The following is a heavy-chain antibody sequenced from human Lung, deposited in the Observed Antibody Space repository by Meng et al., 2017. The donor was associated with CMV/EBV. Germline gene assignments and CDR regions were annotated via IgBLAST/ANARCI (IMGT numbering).Heavy chain of an antibody. CDR1: GYSFTSYW. V-gene: IGHV5-51*01. D-gene: IGHD5-24*01. J-gene: IGHJ4*02. Sequence: EXXKISXEGFGYSFTSYWIGWVRQMPGRGLEWMGIIYPGDSDIRYSPSFDGQVIISADKTVSTAYLQWISLKASDSATYYCSRVEMSTSWAFDYWGQGTLVTVSS. CDR2: IYPGDSDI. CDR3: SRVEMSTSWAFDY.